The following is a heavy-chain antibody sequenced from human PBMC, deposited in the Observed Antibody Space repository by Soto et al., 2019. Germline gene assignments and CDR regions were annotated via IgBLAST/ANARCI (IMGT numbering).Heavy chain of an antibody. D-gene: IGHD3-16*01. CDR2: IYYSGST. CDR3: ASLGDPFKGVAGDP. V-gene: IGHV4-59*01. CDR1: GGSISSYY. Sequence: PSETLSLTCTVSGGSISSYYWSWIRQPPGKGLEWIGYIYYSGSTNYNPSLKSRVTISVDTSKNQSSLKLSSVTAADTAVYYCASLGDPFKGVAGDPWGQGTLVTVSS. J-gene: IGHJ5*02.